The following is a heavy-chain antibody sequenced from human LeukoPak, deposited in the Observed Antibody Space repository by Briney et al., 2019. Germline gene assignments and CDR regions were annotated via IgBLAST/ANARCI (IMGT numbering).Heavy chain of an antibody. CDR3: SRLSRSYVDY. J-gene: IGHJ4*02. CDR2: ISSDGAYM. CDR1: GFTFSSYY. V-gene: IGHV3-21*01. Sequence: GGSLRLSCAASGFTFSSYYMNWVRQAPGKGLEWVSSISSDGAYMYYADSMKGRFTVSRDNAKNSLSLQMNSLGAEDTAVYYCSRLSRSYVDYWGRGTLVTVSS.